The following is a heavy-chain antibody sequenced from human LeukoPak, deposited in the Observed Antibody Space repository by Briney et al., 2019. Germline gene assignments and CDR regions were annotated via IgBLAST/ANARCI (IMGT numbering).Heavy chain of an antibody. CDR1: GFTFSSYA. CDR2: ISYDGSNK. Sequence: PGRSLRLSCAASGFTFSSYAMHWVRQAPGKGLEWVAVISYDGSNKYYADSVKGRFTISRDNSKNTLYLQMNSLRAEDTAVYYCAKEEGVTAMDLDYWGQGTLVTVSS. J-gene: IGHJ4*02. D-gene: IGHD5-18*01. V-gene: IGHV3-30*04. CDR3: AKEEGVTAMDLDY.